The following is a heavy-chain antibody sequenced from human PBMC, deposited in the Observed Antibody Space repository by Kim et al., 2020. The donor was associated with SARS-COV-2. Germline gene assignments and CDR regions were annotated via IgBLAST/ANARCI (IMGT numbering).Heavy chain of an antibody. CDR1: GGSFSGYY. J-gene: IGHJ4*02. V-gene: IGHV4-34*01. Sequence: SETLSLTCAVYGGSFSGYYWSWIRQPPGKGLEWIGEINHSGSANYNRSLKSRVTISLDTSKNQFSLKLSSVTAADTAVYYCARGRKTVTMIVVVMTGDVYYFDYWGQGTLVTVSS. D-gene: IGHD3-22*01. CDR2: INHSGSA. CDR3: ARGRKTVTMIVVVMTGDVYYFDY.